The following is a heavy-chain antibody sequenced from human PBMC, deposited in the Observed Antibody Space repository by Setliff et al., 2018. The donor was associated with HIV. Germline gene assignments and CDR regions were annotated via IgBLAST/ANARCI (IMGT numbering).Heavy chain of an antibody. CDR2: INPNSGGT. J-gene: IGHJ3*02. D-gene: IGHD1-1*01. CDR3: ARDKLEETTESMWGPMKNDAFDI. CDR1: GYTFTGYY. V-gene: IGHV1-2*02. Sequence: ASVKVSCKASGYTFTGYYMHWVRQAPGQGLEWMGWINPNSGGTKYEQKFPGRVTMTRDTSINTAYMELSRLTSDDTAVYYCARDKLEETTESMWGPMKNDAFDIWGPGTLVTVSS.